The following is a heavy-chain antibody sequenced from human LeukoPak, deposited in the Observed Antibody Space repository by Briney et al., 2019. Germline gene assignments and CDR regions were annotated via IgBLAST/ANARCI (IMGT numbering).Heavy chain of an antibody. CDR2: IRYDGSNK. D-gene: IGHD6-13*01. Sequence: PGGSMRLSCAASGFAFSSYGMHWVRQAPGKGLEWVAFIRYDGSNKYYADSVKGRFTISRDNSKNTLYLQMNSLRAEDTAVYYCAKDNQFGIAAAGPLDYWGQGTLVTVSS. V-gene: IGHV3-30*02. J-gene: IGHJ4*02. CDR3: AKDNQFGIAAAGPLDY. CDR1: GFAFSSYG.